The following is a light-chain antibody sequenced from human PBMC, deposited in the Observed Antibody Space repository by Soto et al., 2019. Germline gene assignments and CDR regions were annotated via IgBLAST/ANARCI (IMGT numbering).Light chain of an antibody. J-gene: IGLJ2*01. CDR1: SSNIGSNT. CDR3: AAGDDGLNALV. V-gene: IGLV1-44*01. CDR2: SNS. Sequence: QSVLTQPPSASGTPGQTVIISCSGSSSNIGSNTVNWYQQLPGTAPKLLIFSNSQRPSGVPARFSGSRSGTSASLPITGVQFEDEAHYSCAAGDDGLNALVFGGGTKLTVL.